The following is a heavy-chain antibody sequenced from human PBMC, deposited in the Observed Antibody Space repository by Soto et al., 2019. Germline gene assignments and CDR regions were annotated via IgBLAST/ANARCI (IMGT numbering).Heavy chain of an antibody. Sequence: ASVKVSCKASGGTFSSYAISWVRQAPGQGLEWMGGIIPIFGTANYAQKFQGRVTITADESTSTAYMELSSLRSEDTAVYYCAREIDGGTIFGVVHRMDVWGQGTTVTVSS. CDR3: AREIDGGTIFGVVHRMDV. J-gene: IGHJ6*02. CDR2: IIPIFGTA. V-gene: IGHV1-69*13. CDR1: GGTFSSYA. D-gene: IGHD3-3*01.